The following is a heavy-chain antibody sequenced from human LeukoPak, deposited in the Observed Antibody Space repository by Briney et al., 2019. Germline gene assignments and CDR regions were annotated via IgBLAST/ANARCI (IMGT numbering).Heavy chain of an antibody. Sequence: GGSLRLSCEASGFTFSNAWMNWVRQAPGKGLEWVGRIKSKVNGGTTDYAAPVKGRFTISRDDSKNTVYLHMNSLRTEDTAVYYCSTGGYFFDYWGQGTLVTVSS. J-gene: IGHJ4*02. V-gene: IGHV3-15*07. CDR3: STGGYFFDY. CDR2: IKSKVNGGTT. CDR1: GFTFSNAW.